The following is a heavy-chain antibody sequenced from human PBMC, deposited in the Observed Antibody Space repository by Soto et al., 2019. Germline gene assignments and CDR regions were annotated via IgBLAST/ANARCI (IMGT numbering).Heavy chain of an antibody. D-gene: IGHD5-12*01. CDR3: ARPPNGGYEYYFDN. Sequence: SETLSLTCTVSGGSISSSSYYWGWIRQPPGKGLEWIGSIYYSGSTYYNPSLKSRVTISVDTSKNQFSLKVTSVTAADTAVYYCARPPNGGYEYYFDNCGQGTLVTVSS. CDR1: GGSISSSSYY. CDR2: IYYSGST. V-gene: IGHV4-39*01. J-gene: IGHJ4*02.